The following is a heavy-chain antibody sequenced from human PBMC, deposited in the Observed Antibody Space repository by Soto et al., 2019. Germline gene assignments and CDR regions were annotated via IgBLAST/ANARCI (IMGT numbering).Heavy chain of an antibody. CDR3: SSDRGADYLAL. Sequence: PGGSLRLSCAASGFTFSDYFTSWIRQAPGEGLEWVSYISGDGSTTYYADSVRGRFTISRDNAKNSLYLQMNSLRAEDTAVYYCSSDRGADYLALWGHGTLVTVSS. D-gene: IGHD3-10*01. CDR1: GFTFSDYF. V-gene: IGHV3-11*01. CDR2: ISGDGSTT. J-gene: IGHJ4*01.